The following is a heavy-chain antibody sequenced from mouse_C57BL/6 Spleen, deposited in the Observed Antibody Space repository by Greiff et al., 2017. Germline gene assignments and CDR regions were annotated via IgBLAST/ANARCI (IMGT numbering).Heavy chain of an antibody. V-gene: IGHV1-53*01. J-gene: IGHJ4*01. Sequence: QVQLQQPGTELVKPGASVKLSCKASGYTFTSYWMHWVKQRPGQGLEWIGNINPSNGGTNYNEKFKGKATLTVDKSSSTAYMQLSSLTSGDSAVYYCARDDSDGDYAREVGGKGTAGTVS. CDR1: GYTFTSYW. D-gene: IGHD2-12*01. CDR2: INPSNGGT. CDR3: ARDDSDGDYAREV.